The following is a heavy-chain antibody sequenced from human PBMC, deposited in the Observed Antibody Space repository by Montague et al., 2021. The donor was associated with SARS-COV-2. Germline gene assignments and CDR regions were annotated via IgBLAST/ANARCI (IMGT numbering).Heavy chain of an antibody. V-gene: IGHV4-39*01. Sequence: SETLSLTCTVSGGSISSSNYYWGWIRQPPGKGLEWIGSIYYSGSTYYNPSLKSRVTISVDTSKNQFSLKLSSVTAADTAVYYCATVRSSGWESDYYYGMDVWGQGTTVTVSS. D-gene: IGHD6-19*01. J-gene: IGHJ6*02. CDR2: IYYSGST. CDR1: GGSISSSNYY. CDR3: ATVRSSGWESDYYYGMDV.